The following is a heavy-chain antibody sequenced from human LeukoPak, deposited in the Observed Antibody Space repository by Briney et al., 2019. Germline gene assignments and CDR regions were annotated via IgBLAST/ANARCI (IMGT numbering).Heavy chain of an antibody. V-gene: IGHV1-46*01. CDR3: ASSAPMVDAFDI. J-gene: IGHJ3*02. CDR1: GYTFTSYY. D-gene: IGHD3-10*01. CDR2: INPSGGST. Sequence: VASVKVSXKASGYTFTSYYMHWVRQAPGQGLEWMGIINPSGGSTSYAQKFQGRVTMTRDTSTSTVYMELSSLRSEDTAVYYCASSAPMVDAFDIWGQGTMVTVSS.